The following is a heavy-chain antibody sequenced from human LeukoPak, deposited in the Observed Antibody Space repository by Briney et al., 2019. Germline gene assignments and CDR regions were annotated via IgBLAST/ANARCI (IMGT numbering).Heavy chain of an antibody. CDR3: ASDGRRKGRPFDI. D-gene: IGHD1-14*01. V-gene: IGHV4-61*02. CDR2: IYTSGST. J-gene: IGHJ3*02. CDR1: GGSISSGSYY. Sequence: SETLSLTCTASGGSISSGSYYWSWIRQPAGKGLEWIGRIYTSGSTNYNPSLKSRVTISVDTSKNQFSLKLSSVTAADTAVYYCASDGRRKGRPFDIWGQGTMVTVSS.